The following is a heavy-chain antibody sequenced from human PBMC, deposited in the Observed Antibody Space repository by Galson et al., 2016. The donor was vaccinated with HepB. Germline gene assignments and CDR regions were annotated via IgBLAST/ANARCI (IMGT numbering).Heavy chain of an antibody. D-gene: IGHD3-3*01. V-gene: IGHV4-59*08. J-gene: IGHJ4*02. CDR3: ARQDVYYDFWSGYYEHSGFDY. Sequence: SETLSLTCTVSGGSISSYYWSWIRQPPGKGLEWIGYIYYSGSTNYNPSLKSRVTISVDTSKNQFSLKLSSVTAADTAVYYCARQDVYYDFWSGYYEHSGFDYWGQRTLVTVSS. CDR2: IYYSGST. CDR1: GGSISSYY.